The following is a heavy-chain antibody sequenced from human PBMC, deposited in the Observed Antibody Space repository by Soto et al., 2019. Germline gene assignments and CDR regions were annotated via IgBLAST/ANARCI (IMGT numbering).Heavy chain of an antibody. CDR2: ISAYSGNT. D-gene: IGHD2-15*01. J-gene: IGHJ4*02. Sequence: QVQLVQSGGEVKKPGAAVKVSCKASSYTFTTFGIGWVRQAPGQGLEWMGWISAYSGNTEYPEKLQGRVTMTIDTSTSTTYMELRSLRSDDTAVYYCARAFCSGGSCYLDYWGQGALVTVSS. CDR3: ARAFCSGGSCYLDY. CDR1: SYTFTTFG. V-gene: IGHV1-18*01.